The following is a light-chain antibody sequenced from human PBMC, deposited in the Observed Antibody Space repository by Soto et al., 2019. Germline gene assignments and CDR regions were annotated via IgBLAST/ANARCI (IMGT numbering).Light chain of an antibody. V-gene: IGKV1-33*01. CDR1: QVITND. CDR2: EAS. Sequence: DIQMTQSPSSLSASVGDRVTITCQASQVITNDLNWYQQKPGKAPKVLIYEASNLETGVPSRYSGSGSGTDFTFTISSLQPEDIATYFCQQYGNVPLTFGGGTKGEIK. CDR3: QQYGNVPLT. J-gene: IGKJ4*01.